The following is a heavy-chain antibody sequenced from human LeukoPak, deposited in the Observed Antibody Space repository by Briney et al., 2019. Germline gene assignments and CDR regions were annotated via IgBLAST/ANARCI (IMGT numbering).Heavy chain of an antibody. V-gene: IGHV3-21*01. CDR1: GFTFSSYS. Sequence: GGSLRLSCAASGFTFSSYSMNWVRQAPGKGLEWVSSISSSSSYIYCADSVKGRFTISRDNAKNSLYLQMNSLRAEDTAVYYCARDRRGYYYEVLVSGAFDIWGQGTMVTVSS. D-gene: IGHD3-22*01. CDR2: ISSSSSYI. CDR3: ARDRRGYYYEVLVSGAFDI. J-gene: IGHJ3*02.